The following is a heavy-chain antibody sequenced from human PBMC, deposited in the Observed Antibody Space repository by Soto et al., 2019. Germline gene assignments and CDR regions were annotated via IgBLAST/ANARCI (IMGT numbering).Heavy chain of an antibody. J-gene: IGHJ4*02. CDR2: INQNGTGG. D-gene: IGHD3-10*01. CDR1: GFSFSNYW. Sequence: GGSLRLSCAASGFSFSNYWMSWVRQAPGKGLEWVGNINQNGTGGYYVDSLKGRFTISRDNAKNSLFLQMNNLRAEDTAVYYCASRGSAGIYFDSWGQGSLVTVSS. CDR3: ASRGSAGIYFDS. V-gene: IGHV3-7*03.